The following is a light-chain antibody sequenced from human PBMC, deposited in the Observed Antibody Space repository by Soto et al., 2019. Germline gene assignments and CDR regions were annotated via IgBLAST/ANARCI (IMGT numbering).Light chain of an antibody. CDR3: CSYAGTSTHTV. J-gene: IGLJ7*02. CDR2: EVS. V-gene: IGLV2-23*02. Sequence: QSVLTQPASVSGSPGQSITISCTGTSSDVGSYNLVSWYQQHPGKAPKLMISEVSKRPSGISDRFSGSKSGSTASLTISGLQAEDEDDYYCCSYAGTSTHTVFGGGTQLTAL. CDR1: SSDVGSYNL.